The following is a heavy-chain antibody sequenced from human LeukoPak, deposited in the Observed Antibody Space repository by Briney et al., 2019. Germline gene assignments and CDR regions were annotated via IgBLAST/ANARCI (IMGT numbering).Heavy chain of an antibody. J-gene: IGHJ4*02. CDR2: IHTSGST. CDR3: ARIHYYDSSGYYSSPVDY. V-gene: IGHV4-61*02. CDR1: GGSISSGSYY. Sequence: PSETLSLTCTVSGGSISSGSYYWSWIRQPAGKGLEWIGRIHTSGSTNYNPSLKSRVTISVDTSKNQFSLKLSSVTAADTAVYYCARIHYYDSSGYYSSPVDYWGQGTLVTVSS. D-gene: IGHD3-22*01.